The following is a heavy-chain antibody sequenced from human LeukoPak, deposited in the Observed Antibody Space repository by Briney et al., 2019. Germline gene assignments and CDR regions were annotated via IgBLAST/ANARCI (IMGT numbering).Heavy chain of an antibody. V-gene: IGHV3-23*01. CDR2: ISGSGGST. CDR3: AKGKSVDIVATNFDY. J-gene: IGHJ4*02. CDR1: GFTFSSYA. Sequence: GGSLRLSCAASGFTFSSYAMSWVRQAPGKGLEWVSAISGSGGSTYYADSVKGRFTISRDNSKNTLYLQMNSLRAEGTAVYYCAKGKSVDIVATNFDYWGQGTLVTVSS. D-gene: IGHD5-12*01.